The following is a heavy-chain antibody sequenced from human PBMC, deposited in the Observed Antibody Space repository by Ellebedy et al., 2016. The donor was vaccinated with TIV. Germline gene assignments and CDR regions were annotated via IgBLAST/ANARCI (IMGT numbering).Heavy chain of an antibody. CDR2: VSGGSADT. Sequence: GESLKISCAASGFPFSSFAMTWVRQAPGKGLEWVSVVSGGSADTHYADPVKGRFTISRDNSKNTLYLQMNSRRAEDTAVYYCAKGSIGAATSCLDDWGQGTLVTVSS. D-gene: IGHD6-13*01. V-gene: IGHV3-23*01. CDR1: GFPFSSFA. J-gene: IGHJ4*02. CDR3: AKGSIGAATSCLDD.